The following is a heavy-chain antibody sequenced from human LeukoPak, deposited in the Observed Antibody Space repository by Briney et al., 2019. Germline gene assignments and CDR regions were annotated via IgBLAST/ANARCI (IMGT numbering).Heavy chain of an antibody. J-gene: IGHJ6*02. V-gene: IGHV1-2*02. CDR2: INPNSGGT. CDR1: GYTFTDYY. D-gene: IGHD6-13*01. CDR3: ARDQSSSWPYYYYYGMDV. Sequence: ASVKVSCKASGYTFTDYYMHWVRQAPGQGLEWMGWINPNSGGTNYAQKFQGRVTMTRDTSISTAYMELSRLRSDDTAVYYCARDQSSSWPYYYYYGMDVWGQGTTVTVSS.